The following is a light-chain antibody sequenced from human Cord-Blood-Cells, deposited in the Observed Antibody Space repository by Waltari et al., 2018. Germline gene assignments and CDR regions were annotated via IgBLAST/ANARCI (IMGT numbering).Light chain of an antibody. J-gene: IGKJ2*01. CDR2: DAS. CDR3: QQRSNWPT. V-gene: IGKV3-11*01. CDR1: QTVSSY. Sequence: EIVLTQSPATLSLFPGERATHACRASQTVSSYLTWSQQKPGQAPRLLIYDASNRATGIPARFSGSGSGTDFTLTISSLEPEDFAVYYCQQRSNWPTFGQGTKLEIK.